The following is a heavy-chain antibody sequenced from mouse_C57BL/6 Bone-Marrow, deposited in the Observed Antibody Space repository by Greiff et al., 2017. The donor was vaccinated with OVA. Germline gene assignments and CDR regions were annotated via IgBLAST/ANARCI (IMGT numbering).Heavy chain of an antibody. CDR2: YPGSGNTY. J-gene: IGHJ3*01. CDR3: RYNYSNSWFAD. V-gene: IGHV1-83*01. CDR1: YTFTDYYM. Sequence: VQLQQSGPELVKPGASVKMSCKASGYTFTDYYMHWVKQKPGKGLEWIGEIYPGSGNTYYNEKFKGKATLTADTSSSTAYMQLSSLTSEDSAVYFCARYNYSNSWFADWGQGTLVTVSA. D-gene: IGHD2-5*01.